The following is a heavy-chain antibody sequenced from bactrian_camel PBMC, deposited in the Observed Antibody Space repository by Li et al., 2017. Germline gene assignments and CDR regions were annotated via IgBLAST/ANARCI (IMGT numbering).Heavy chain of an antibody. CDR2: VADDGETT. Sequence: HVQLVESGGGSVQAGGSLKLSCVVSRFPYGSYCMGWFRQAPGKEREGVAIVADDGETTYYADSVKGRFTISQISANYTITLQMNNLKPEDTAMYYCASRSRALPGFCSSQLILGDFHYWGQGTQVTVS. V-gene: IGHV3S1*01. CDR3: ASRSRALPGFCSSQLILGDFHY. J-gene: IGHJ6*01. CDR1: RFPYGSYC. D-gene: IGHD1*01.